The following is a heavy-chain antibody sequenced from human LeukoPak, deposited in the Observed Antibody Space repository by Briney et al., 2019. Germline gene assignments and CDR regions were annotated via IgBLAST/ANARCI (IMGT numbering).Heavy chain of an antibody. D-gene: IGHD2-15*01. Sequence: GGSLRLSCAASGFTFSSYVMSWVRQAPGKGLEWVSGISGSGGSTNYADSVKGRFTISRDNSKNTLCLQMNSLRAEDTAVYYCVEDVVVIVAAKPGIWGQGTLVAVSS. CDR1: GFTFSSYV. V-gene: IGHV3-23*01. CDR3: VEDVVVIVAAKPGI. J-gene: IGHJ1*01. CDR2: ISGSGGST.